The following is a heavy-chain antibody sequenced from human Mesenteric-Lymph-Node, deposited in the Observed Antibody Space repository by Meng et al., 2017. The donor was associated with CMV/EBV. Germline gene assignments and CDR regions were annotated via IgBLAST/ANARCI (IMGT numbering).Heavy chain of an antibody. Sequence: GSLRLSCAVYGGSFSGYYWSWIRQPPGKGLEWIGEINHSGSTNYNPSLKSRVTISVDTSKNQFSLQLRSLTAADTGVYYCARQTGVTYLNYWGQGTTVTVSS. CDR3: ARQTGVTYLNY. J-gene: IGHJ4*02. D-gene: IGHD1-1*01. CDR2: INHSGST. V-gene: IGHV4-34*01. CDR1: GGSFSGYY.